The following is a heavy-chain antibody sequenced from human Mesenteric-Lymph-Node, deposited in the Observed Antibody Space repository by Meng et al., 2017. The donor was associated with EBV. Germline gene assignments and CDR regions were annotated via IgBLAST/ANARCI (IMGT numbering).Heavy chain of an antibody. D-gene: IGHD2/OR15-2a*01. CDR3: AKNRGGQQKPDLEY. CDR2: ISGYNGNT. V-gene: IGHV1-18*01. Sequence: QVHLEQSGAEVXXXXXLXKGXXKAAGYNFNNYGITWVRQAPGQGLEWMGWISGYNGNTKYAQNVQGRVTLTSDTSTSTAYMELRSLTSDDTAVYYCAKNRGGQQKPDLEYWGQGTLVTVSS. CDR1: GYNFNNYG. J-gene: IGHJ4*02.